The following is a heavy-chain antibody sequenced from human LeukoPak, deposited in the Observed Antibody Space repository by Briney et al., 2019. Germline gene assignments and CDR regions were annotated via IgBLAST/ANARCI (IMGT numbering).Heavy chain of an antibody. CDR3: ARDKFPLVGATGDDGFDI. Sequence: SETLSLTCTVSGGSISTSNYYWGWIRQPPGKGLEWIGNIFYSGSTYYSPSLRSRATISLDTSRNQFSLKLNSVTAADTAVYYCARDKFPLVGATGDDGFDIWGQGTMVTVSS. V-gene: IGHV4-39*07. J-gene: IGHJ3*02. CDR1: GGSISTSNYY. CDR2: IFYSGST. D-gene: IGHD1-26*01.